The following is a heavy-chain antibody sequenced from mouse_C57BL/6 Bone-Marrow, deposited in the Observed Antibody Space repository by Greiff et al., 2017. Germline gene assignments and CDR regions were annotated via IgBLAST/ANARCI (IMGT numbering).Heavy chain of an antibody. CDR2: IHPNSGST. J-gene: IGHJ2*01. CDR3: ARYYYCGSSPSDY. D-gene: IGHD1-1*01. CDR1: GYTFTSYW. Sequence: QVQLQQPGAELVKPGASVKLSCKASGYTFTSYWMHWVKQRPGQGLEWIGMIHPNSGSTNYNEKFKSKATLTVDKSSSTAYMQLSSLTSEDSAVYYCARYYYCGSSPSDYWGQGTTLTVSS. V-gene: IGHV1-64*01.